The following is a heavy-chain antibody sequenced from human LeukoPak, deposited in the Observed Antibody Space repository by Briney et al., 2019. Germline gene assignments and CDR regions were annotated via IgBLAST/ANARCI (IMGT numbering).Heavy chain of an antibody. Sequence: GRSLRLSCAASGFTFSSYGIHWVRQAPGKGLEWVAVIWYDGSDKYYADSVKGRFTISRDNSKNTLYLQMNSLRAEDTAVYYCARGRKDTAMVLPYYFDYWGQGTLVTVSS. CDR1: GFTFSSYG. CDR3: ARGRKDTAMVLPYYFDY. CDR2: IWYDGSDK. J-gene: IGHJ4*02. V-gene: IGHV3-33*01. D-gene: IGHD5-18*01.